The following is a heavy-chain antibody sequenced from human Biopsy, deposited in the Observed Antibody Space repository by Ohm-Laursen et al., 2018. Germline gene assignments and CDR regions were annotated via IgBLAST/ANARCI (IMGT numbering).Heavy chain of an antibody. Sequence: ASVKVSCNVSRYTFTTYYIHWVRQAPGQGLEWMGIINPGGNSTAYTQNFQSRVTMTWDTSTTTVYMELSSLRSEDTAVYYCVLASFDYWGQGTLVTVPS. J-gene: IGHJ4*02. CDR1: RYTFTTYY. CDR2: INPGGNST. V-gene: IGHV1-46*01. CDR3: VLASFDY.